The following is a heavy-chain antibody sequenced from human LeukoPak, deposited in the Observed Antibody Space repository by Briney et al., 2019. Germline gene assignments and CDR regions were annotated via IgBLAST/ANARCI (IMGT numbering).Heavy chain of an antibody. CDR2: ISSSRSSI. J-gene: IGHJ4*02. V-gene: IGHV3-21*01. CDR3: AIASGDIVETATMGSY. D-gene: IGHD5-18*01. CDR1: GFTFNCYS. Sequence: GGSLRLPCAASGFTFNCYSMNWVRQAPGKGLEWVSSISSSRSSIYYADSVKGRFTISRDNAKNSLYLQMNSLRAEDTAVYYCAIASGDIVETATMGSYWGQGTLVTVSS.